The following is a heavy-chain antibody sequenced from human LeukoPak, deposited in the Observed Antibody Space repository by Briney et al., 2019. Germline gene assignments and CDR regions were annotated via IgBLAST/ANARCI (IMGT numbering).Heavy chain of an antibody. CDR2: LYTSGTT. D-gene: IGHD6-19*01. Sequence: NPSETLSLTCTVSGGSISSGIYYWTWIRQPAGKGLEWIGHLYTSGTTSYNPSLQSRVTISADTSKHQFSLRLTSVTAADTAVYYCARAGGSVGWYGTIDSWGQGTLVTVSS. CDR1: GGSISSGIYY. V-gene: IGHV4-61*09. J-gene: IGHJ4*02. CDR3: ARAGGSVGWYGTIDS.